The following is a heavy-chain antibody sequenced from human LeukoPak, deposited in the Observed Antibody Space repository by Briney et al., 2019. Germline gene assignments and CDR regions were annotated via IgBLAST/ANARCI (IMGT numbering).Heavy chain of an antibody. J-gene: IGHJ3*01. CDR1: GFTFSSYE. D-gene: IGHD1-26*01. CDR2: ISRSSSTI. CDR3: ASLTLGAIRIVSYAAHL. Sequence: GGSLRLSCAASGFTFSSYEMNWVRQAPGKGLEWVSYISRSSSTIYYADSVKGRFTISRSSGQNSLYLQMNSLRPEDTAMYYCASLTLGAIRIVSYAAHLWGPGTMVTVYS. V-gene: IGHV3-48*01.